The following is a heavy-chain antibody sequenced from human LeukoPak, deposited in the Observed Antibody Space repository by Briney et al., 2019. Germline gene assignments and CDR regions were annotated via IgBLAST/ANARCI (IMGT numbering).Heavy chain of an antibody. V-gene: IGHV4-34*01. J-gene: IGHJ4*02. D-gene: IGHD3-10*01. Sequence: PSETLSLTCAVYGGSFSGYYWSWLRQPPGKGLEWIGEINHSGSTNYNPSLKSRVTISVDTSKNQFSLKLSSVTAADTAVYYCARAYYYGSGSYYNPLHYFDYWGQGTLVTVSS. CDR2: INHSGST. CDR1: GGSFSGYY. CDR3: ARAYYYGSGSYYNPLHYFDY.